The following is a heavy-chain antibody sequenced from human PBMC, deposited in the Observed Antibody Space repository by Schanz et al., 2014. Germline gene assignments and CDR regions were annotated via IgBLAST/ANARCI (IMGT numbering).Heavy chain of an antibody. J-gene: IGHJ6*02. CDR3: ARAQGVIRLYYGVDV. V-gene: IGHV3-30-3*01. D-gene: IGHD3-10*01. CDR1: GFTFNSYA. CDR2: ISYDGNTK. Sequence: QVQLVESGGGVVQPGGSLRLSCAASGFTFNSYAFHWVRQAPGKGLEWVAHISYDGNTKYYADSVKGRFTISRDNSKNTLYLQMNSLRSDDAAVYYCARAQGVIRLYYGVDVWGQGTTVTVSS.